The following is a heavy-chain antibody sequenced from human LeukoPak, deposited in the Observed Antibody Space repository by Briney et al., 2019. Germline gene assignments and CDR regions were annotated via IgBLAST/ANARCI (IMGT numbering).Heavy chain of an antibody. CDR3: ARAYSSSWYFNWFDP. Sequence: PSETLSLTCTVSGYSISSGYYWAWIRQPPGKGLEWIGNIYHSGSTYYNPSLKSRVTISVDTSKNQFSLQLTSVTAADTAVYYCARAYSSSWYFNWFDPWGQGTLVTVSS. V-gene: IGHV4-38-2*02. CDR2: IYHSGST. D-gene: IGHD6-13*01. J-gene: IGHJ5*02. CDR1: GYSISSGYY.